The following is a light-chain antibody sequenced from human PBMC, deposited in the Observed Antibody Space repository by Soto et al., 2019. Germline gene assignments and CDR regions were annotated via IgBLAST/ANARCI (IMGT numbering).Light chain of an antibody. CDR3: QQYNTYRT. CDR1: QSISSW. Sequence: IQMTQSPSTLSGSFGDRVTLTCRASQSISSWLAWYQQKPGKAPKLLIYDASSLESGVPSRFSGSGSGTEFTLTISSLQPDDFATYYCQQYNTYRTFGQGTKVDIK. J-gene: IGKJ1*01. CDR2: DAS. V-gene: IGKV1-5*01.